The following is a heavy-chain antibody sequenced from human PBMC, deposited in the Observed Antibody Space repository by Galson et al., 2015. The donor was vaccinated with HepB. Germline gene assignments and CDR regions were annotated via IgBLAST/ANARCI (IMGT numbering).Heavy chain of an antibody. J-gene: IGHJ6*03. D-gene: IGHD1-14*01. CDR3: AKARIEGEYDYCMDV. V-gene: IGHV3-23*01. CDR2: ISGSGHNT. CDR1: GFTFSTYV. Sequence: SLRLSCAASGFTFSTYVMTWVRQAPGMGLEWVSSISGSGHNTYYADSVKGRFTISRDNSKNTLYLQMSSLRADDTAVYFCAKARIEGEYDYCMDVWGKGTTVTVSS.